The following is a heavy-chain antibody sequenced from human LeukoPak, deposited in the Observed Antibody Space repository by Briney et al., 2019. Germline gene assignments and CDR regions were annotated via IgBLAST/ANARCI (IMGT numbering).Heavy chain of an antibody. CDR2: IYYSGHT. CDR1: GGSISSGDYY. D-gene: IGHD3-22*01. V-gene: IGHV4-31*03. Sequence: PSETLSLTCTVSGGSISSGDYYWSRIRQHPGKGLEWIGYIYYSGHTYNNPSLKSRITMSVDTSKNQFSLKLSSVTAADTAVYYCARTYNSSGPSFDSWGQGTLVTVSS. CDR3: ARTYNSSGPSFDS. J-gene: IGHJ5*01.